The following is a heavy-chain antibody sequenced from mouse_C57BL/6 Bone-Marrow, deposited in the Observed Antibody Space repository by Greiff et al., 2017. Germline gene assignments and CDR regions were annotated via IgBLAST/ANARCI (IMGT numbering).Heavy chain of an antibody. D-gene: IGHD2-5*01. CDR2: IWTGGGT. CDR1: GFSLTSYA. J-gene: IGHJ3*01. V-gene: IGHV2-9-1*01. Sequence: VQVVESGPGLVAPSQSLSITCTVSGFSLTSYAISWVRQPPGKGLEWLGVIWTGGGTNYNSALKSRLSISKDNSKSQVFLKMNSLQTDDTARYXCATYSNYPAWFAYWGQGTLVTVSA. CDR3: ATYSNYPAWFAY.